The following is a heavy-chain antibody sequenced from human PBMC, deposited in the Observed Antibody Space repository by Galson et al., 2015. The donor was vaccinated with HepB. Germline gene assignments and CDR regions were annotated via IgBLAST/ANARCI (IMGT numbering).Heavy chain of an antibody. V-gene: IGHV3-48*01. J-gene: IGHJ6*02. CDR1: GFTFSSYS. Sequence: SLRLSCAASGFTFSSYSMNWVRQAPGKGLEWVSYISSSSSTIYYADSVKGRFTISRDNAKNSLYLQMNSLRAEDTAVYYCARQFIVATTKVLYYYYGMDVWGQGTTVTVSS. CDR2: ISSSSSTI. CDR3: ARQFIVATTKVLYYYYGMDV. D-gene: IGHD5-12*01.